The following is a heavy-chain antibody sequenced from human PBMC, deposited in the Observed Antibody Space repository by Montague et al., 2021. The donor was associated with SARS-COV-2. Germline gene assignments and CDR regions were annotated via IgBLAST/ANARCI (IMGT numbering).Heavy chain of an antibody. J-gene: IGHJ4*02. CDR2: ISSSGSTT. D-gene: IGHD6-19*01. Sequence: SLSLSFSASGFTFSGHEMNWVRQAPGKGLEWVSYISSSGSTTYYADSVKGRFTISRDNAKNSLYLQMNSLRADDTAVYYCAREEGTGWYPLWGQGSLVTVSS. V-gene: IGHV3-48*03. CDR3: AREEGTGWYPL. CDR1: GFTFSGHE.